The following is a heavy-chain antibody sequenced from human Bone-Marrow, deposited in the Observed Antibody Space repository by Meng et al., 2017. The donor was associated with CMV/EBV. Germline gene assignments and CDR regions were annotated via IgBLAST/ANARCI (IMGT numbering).Heavy chain of an antibody. V-gene: IGHV3-33*06. CDR1: GFTFSSYG. CDR3: AKFYGSGSYTNYYYYGMDV. CDR2: IWYDGSNK. Sequence: GESLKISCAASGFTFSSYGMHWVRQAPGKGLEWVAVIWYDGSNKYYADSVKGRFTISRDNSKNMLYLQMNSLRAEDTAVYYCAKFYGSGSYTNYYYYGMDVWGQGTTATVSS. J-gene: IGHJ6*02. D-gene: IGHD3-10*01.